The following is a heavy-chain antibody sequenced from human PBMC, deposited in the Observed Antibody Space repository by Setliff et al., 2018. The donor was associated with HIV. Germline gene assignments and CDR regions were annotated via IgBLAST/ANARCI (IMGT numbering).Heavy chain of an antibody. D-gene: IGHD6-19*01. V-gene: IGHV3-49*03. Sequence: LSLTCAVSGYSVSRVYYWGWIRQPPGKGLEWVGFIRSKAYGGTTEYAASVKGRFTISRDDSKSIAYMELRSLRSEDTAVYYCARGRGLYSSGYFIDYWGQGTLVTVSS. CDR2: IRSKAYGGTT. CDR3: ARGRGLYSSGYFIDY. J-gene: IGHJ4*02. CDR1: GYSVSRVYY.